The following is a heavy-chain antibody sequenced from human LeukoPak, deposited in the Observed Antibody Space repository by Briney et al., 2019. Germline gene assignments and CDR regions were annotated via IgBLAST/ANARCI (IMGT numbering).Heavy chain of an antibody. CDR3: ARGGGYCSSTSCYPNWFDP. J-gene: IGHJ5*02. D-gene: IGHD2-2*01. CDR1: GFTFSSYA. Sequence: GGSLRLSCAASGFTFSSYAMHWVRQAPGKGLDWVAVISYDGSNKYYADSVKGRFTISRDNSKNTLYLQMNSLRAEDTAVYYCARGGGYCSSTSCYPNWFDPWGQGTLVTVSS. CDR2: ISYDGSNK. V-gene: IGHV3-30*04.